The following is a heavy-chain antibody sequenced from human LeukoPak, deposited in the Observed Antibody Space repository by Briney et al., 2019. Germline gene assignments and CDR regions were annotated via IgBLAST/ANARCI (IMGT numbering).Heavy chain of an antibody. CDR1: GFTFSSYA. Sequence: GGSLRLSCAASGFTFSSYAMHWVRQAPGKGLEWVAVISYDGNSKNYADSVKGRFTISRDNSKNTLYLQINSLRAEDTAVYYCARPDTAMAPLVFDIWGQGTMVTVSS. D-gene: IGHD5-18*01. J-gene: IGHJ3*02. CDR2: ISYDGNSK. V-gene: IGHV3-30-3*01. CDR3: ARPDTAMAPLVFDI.